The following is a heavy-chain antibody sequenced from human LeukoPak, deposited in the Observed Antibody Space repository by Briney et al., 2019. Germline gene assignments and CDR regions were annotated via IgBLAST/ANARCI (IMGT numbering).Heavy chain of an antibody. Sequence: ASVKVSCKASGYTFTNYAMNWVRQAPGQGLEWMGWISAYNGNTNYAQKFQGRVTMTRDRSTDTVTMELSSLTSDDTAVYYCARTLYDVLSGFDFWGQGTLVTVSA. D-gene: IGHD3-3*01. CDR1: GYTFTNYA. V-gene: IGHV1-18*01. CDR2: ISAYNGNT. J-gene: IGHJ4*01. CDR3: ARTLYDVLSGFDF.